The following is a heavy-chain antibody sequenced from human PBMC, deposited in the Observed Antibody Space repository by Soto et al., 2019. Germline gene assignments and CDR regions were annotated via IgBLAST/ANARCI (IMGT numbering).Heavy chain of an antibody. D-gene: IGHD1-26*01. CDR1: GVTFNSYA. V-gene: IGHV3-23*01. CDR3: AKDVTLSGATGWFDP. CDR2: ISGSGGST. J-gene: IGHJ5*02. Sequence: PGGSLRLSCAASGVTFNSYAMSWVRQAPGKGLEWVSTISGSGGSTYYADSLKGRFTISRDNSKNTLYLQVNSLRAEDTAVYYCAKDVTLSGATGWFDPWGQGTLVTVSS.